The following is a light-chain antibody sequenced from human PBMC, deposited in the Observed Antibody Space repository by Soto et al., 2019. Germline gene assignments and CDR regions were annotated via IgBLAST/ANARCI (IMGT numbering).Light chain of an antibody. Sequence: EIVLTQSPGTLSLSPGERATLSCRASQSVSSSYLAWYQQKPGQAPRLLIYGASGRATGIPDRFSGSGSGTDFTLTISRLEREDCAVYYCQQYGSSPYTFGQGTKLEIK. V-gene: IGKV3-20*01. J-gene: IGKJ2*01. CDR1: QSVSSSY. CDR2: GAS. CDR3: QQYGSSPYT.